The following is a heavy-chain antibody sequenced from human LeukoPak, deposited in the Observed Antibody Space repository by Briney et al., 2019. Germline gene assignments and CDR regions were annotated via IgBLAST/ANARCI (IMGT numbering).Heavy chain of an antibody. CDR2: INHSGST. CDR1: GGSFSEYY. CDR3: ARFRGNGDYNVNY. V-gene: IGHV4-34*01. D-gene: IGHD4-17*01. J-gene: IGHJ4*02. Sequence: KTSETLSLTCAVYGGSFSEYYWTWLRQPPGKGLEWIGEINHSGSTNYNPSLKSRVTISVDTSKNQFSLRLSSVTAADTAVYYCARFRGNGDYNVNYWGQGTLVTVSS.